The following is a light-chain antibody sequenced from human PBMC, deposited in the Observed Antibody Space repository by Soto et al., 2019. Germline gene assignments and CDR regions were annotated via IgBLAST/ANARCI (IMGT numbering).Light chain of an antibody. V-gene: IGLV1-40*01. Sequence: QLVLTQPPSVSGAPGQKVTISCTGSSSNIGAGYGVHWYQQLPGGAPRLLIYGNTNRPSGVPDRFSGSQSDTSASLTITGLQAEDEADYYCQTADTSLSVVFGGGTKLTVL. CDR3: QTADTSLSVV. CDR1: SSNIGAGYG. CDR2: GNT. J-gene: IGLJ2*01.